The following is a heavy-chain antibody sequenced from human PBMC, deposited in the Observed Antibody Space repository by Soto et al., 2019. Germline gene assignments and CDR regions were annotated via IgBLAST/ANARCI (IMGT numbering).Heavy chain of an antibody. V-gene: IGHV4-34*01. Sequence: QVQLQQWGAGPLRPLETLSLTCGVSGGSFSGYYWAWIRQSPGKGLEWIGEINDRGSINYNPSLKSRVSISVPTSKNHYSLNLRSVTAADTAVYYCARESHDILTGPPWVWYFDLWGRGTLVTVSS. J-gene: IGHJ2*01. CDR2: INDRGSI. CDR1: GGSFSGYY. CDR3: ARESHDILTGPPWVWYFDL. D-gene: IGHD3-9*01.